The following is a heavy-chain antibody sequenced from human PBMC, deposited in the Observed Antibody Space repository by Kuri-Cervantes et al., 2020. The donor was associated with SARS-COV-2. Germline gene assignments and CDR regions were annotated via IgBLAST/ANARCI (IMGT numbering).Heavy chain of an antibody. CDR1: GFIFNNHA. Sequence: GGSLRLSCVASGFIFNNHAMNWVRQAPGKGLEWVSLIDSGGSATYYADSVKGRFIISRDNSKSTAYLQMNSLRAEDTAMYYCVKGTIDYDFWGRGTLVTGSS. V-gene: IGHV3-23*03. CDR3: VKGTIDYDF. J-gene: IGHJ4*02. CDR2: IDSGGSAT. D-gene: IGHD1-7*01.